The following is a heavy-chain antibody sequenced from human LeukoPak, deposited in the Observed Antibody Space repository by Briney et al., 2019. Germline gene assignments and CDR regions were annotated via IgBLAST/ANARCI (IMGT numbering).Heavy chain of an antibody. CDR1: GFTFSSYS. Sequence: GGSLRLSCAASGFTFSSYSMNWVRQAPGKGLEWVSSISSSSSYIYYADSVKGRFTISRDNAKNSLYLQMNSLRAEDTAVYYYARGMITFGGVIAQIDYWGQGTLVTVSS. V-gene: IGHV3-21*01. CDR2: ISSSSSYI. CDR3: ARGMITFGGVIAQIDY. J-gene: IGHJ4*02. D-gene: IGHD3-16*02.